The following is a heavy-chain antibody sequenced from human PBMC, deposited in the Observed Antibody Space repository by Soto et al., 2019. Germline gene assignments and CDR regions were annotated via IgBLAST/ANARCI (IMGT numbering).Heavy chain of an antibody. CDR1: GYIFINYY. V-gene: IGHV1-46*01. Sequence: QVHLVQSGAEVKKPGASVKDSCKASGYIFINYYIHWVRQAPGKGLEWIGIINPNGGSTNYAQKFRGRVAMARDTSTSTVYLDLSSLRSDDTAVYYCARDLAAADYWGQGTLVTVSS. CDR3: ARDLAAADY. CDR2: INPNGGST. J-gene: IGHJ4*02. D-gene: IGHD6-13*01.